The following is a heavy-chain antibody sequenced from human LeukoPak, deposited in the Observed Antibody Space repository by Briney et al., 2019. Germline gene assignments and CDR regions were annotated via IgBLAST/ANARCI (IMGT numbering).Heavy chain of an antibody. D-gene: IGHD3-3*01. V-gene: IGHV4-30-4*01. CDR2: IYYSGST. Sequence: SQTLSLTCTVSGGSISSGDYYWSRIRQPPGKGLEWIGYIYYSGSTYYNPSLKSRVTISVDTSKNQFSLKLSSVTAADTAVYYCARDGGDDFWSGYRDWDYFDYWGQGTLVTVSS. CDR3: ARDGGDDFWSGYRDWDYFDY. J-gene: IGHJ4*02. CDR1: GGSISSGDYY.